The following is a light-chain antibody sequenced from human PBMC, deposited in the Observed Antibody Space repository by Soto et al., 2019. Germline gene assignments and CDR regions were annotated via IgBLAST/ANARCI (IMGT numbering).Light chain of an antibody. CDR2: GAS. Sequence: ELVLTQSPVTLSLSPGESATLSCRASESVNSNYLAWYQQKPGQAPRLLIFGASSRATGIPNRFSGSGSGTDFNLTISGLEPEDFAVYYCHQYGLLPRHPFGQGTKLEIK. CDR3: HQYGLLPRHP. CDR1: ESVNSNY. V-gene: IGKV3-20*01. J-gene: IGKJ2*01.